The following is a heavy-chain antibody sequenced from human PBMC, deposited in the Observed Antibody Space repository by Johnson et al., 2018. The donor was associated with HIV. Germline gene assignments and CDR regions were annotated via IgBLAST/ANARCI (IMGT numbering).Heavy chain of an antibody. CDR3: AKDMVRGFWDVAFDI. CDR2: ISYDGSNK. V-gene: IGHV3-30-3*01. CDR1: GFTFSSYA. D-gene: IGHD3-10*01. J-gene: IGHJ3*02. Sequence: VQLVESGGGVVQPGRSLRLSCAASGFTFSSYAMHWVRQAPGKGLEWVAVISYDGSNKYYADSVKGRFTISRDNSKNTLYLQMNSLRAEDTAVYYCAKDMVRGFWDVAFDIWGQGTMVTVSS.